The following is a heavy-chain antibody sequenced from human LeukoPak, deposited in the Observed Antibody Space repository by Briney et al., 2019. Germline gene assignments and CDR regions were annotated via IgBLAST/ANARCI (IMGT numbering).Heavy chain of an antibody. V-gene: IGHV3-21*04. CDR2: ISGSSSYI. Sequence: PGGSLRLSCAASGFTFSSYSMNWVRQAPGKGLEWVSSISGSSSYIYYADSVKGRFTISRDDAKNSLYLQMNSLRAEDTAVYYCAKYVSAKGPPYALDVWGQGTTVTVSS. D-gene: IGHD2/OR15-2a*01. J-gene: IGHJ6*02. CDR1: GFTFSSYS. CDR3: AKYVSAKGPPYALDV.